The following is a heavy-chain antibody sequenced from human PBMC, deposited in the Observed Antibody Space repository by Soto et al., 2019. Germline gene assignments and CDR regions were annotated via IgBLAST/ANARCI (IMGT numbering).Heavy chain of an antibody. CDR1: GGTFSTYT. CDR3: TLGSWSAETFDI. CDR2: ITPMLDIT. D-gene: IGHD6-13*01. J-gene: IGHJ3*02. Sequence: ASVKVSCKASGGTFSTYTIIWVRQAPGQGLEWMGRITPMLDITNTAQSFQGRVMITADKSTSTAYLELSALRSDDTAIYFCTLGSWSAETFDIWGRGTMVTVS. V-gene: IGHV1-69*02.